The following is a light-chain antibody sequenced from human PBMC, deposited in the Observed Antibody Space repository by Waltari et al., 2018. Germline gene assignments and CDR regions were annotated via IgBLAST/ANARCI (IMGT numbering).Light chain of an antibody. Sequence: DIVMTQSPDSLAVSLGERATINCKSSQSVLYSSNNKNYLAWYQQKPGQPPKLLIYLASTRESGVPDRFSGSGSGTDFTLTINSLQAEDVAVYYCQQYYNTPFTFAPGTKVEFK. CDR2: LAS. J-gene: IGKJ3*01. V-gene: IGKV4-1*01. CDR3: QQYYNTPFT. CDR1: QSVLYSSNNKNY.